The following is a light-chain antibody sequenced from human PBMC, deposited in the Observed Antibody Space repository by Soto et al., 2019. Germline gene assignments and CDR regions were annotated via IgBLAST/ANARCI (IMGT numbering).Light chain of an antibody. CDR1: QTIRNNY. CDR2: GAS. V-gene: IGKV3-20*01. Sequence: ETVLTQSPGTLSLSLGERATLSCRASQTIRNNYLAWYRQTPGQAPRLLIYGASNRATGIADRFSGSGSGTDFTLIISRLEPEDFALYYCQQYAGSPWTFGQGTKVEIK. J-gene: IGKJ1*01. CDR3: QQYAGSPWT.